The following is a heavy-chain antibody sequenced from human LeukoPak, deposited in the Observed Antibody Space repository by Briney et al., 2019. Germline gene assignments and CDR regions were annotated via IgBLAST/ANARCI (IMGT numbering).Heavy chain of an antibody. CDR3: ARGTGDYGDPASFDY. Sequence: ASVKVSCKASGYTFTSYGISWVRQAPGQGLEWMGWISAYNGNTNYAQKLQGRVTMTTDTSTSTAYMELRSLRSDDTAIYFCARGTGDYGDPASFDYWGQGTLVTVSS. CDR1: GYTFTSYG. CDR2: ISAYNGNT. D-gene: IGHD4-17*01. V-gene: IGHV1-18*01. J-gene: IGHJ4*02.